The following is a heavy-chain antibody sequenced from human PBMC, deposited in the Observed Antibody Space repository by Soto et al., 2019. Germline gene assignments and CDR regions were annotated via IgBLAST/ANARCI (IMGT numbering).Heavy chain of an antibody. CDR3: AREGQPLMDFDY. CDR2: INGGSGDT. Sequence: QVHLVQSGAEVKKPGASVKVSCKASGYTFTRNAIHWVRQTPGHRLEWMGWINGGSGDTKYSQKFQGRVTITRDTSASTAYMDLSSLRSQDTAVYYCAREGQPLMDFDYWGQGTLVTVSS. J-gene: IGHJ4*02. CDR1: GYTFTRNA. D-gene: IGHD5-18*01. V-gene: IGHV1-3*01.